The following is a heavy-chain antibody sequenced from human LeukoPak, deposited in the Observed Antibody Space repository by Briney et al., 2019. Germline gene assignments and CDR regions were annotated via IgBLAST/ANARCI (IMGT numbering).Heavy chain of an antibody. CDR3: ARTFLGVAAAGTWVY. V-gene: IGHV4-4*02. J-gene: IGHJ4*02. D-gene: IGHD6-13*01. CDR1: GGSISSRNW. CDR2: IFHSWST. Sequence: PSETLSVTCAVSGGSISSRNWWSWVRQPPGKGLEWIGEIFHSWSTNYNPSLKTRVTISVDKSMNQFSLKLSSVTAADTAVYYCARTFLGVAAAGTWVYWGQGTLVTVSS.